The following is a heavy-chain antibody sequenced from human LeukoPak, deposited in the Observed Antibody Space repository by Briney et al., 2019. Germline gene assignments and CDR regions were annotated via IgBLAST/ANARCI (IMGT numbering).Heavy chain of an antibody. CDR3: ARRANLYYYYYGMDV. V-gene: IGHV3-48*03. J-gene: IGHJ6*02. D-gene: IGHD2-8*01. CDR1: GFTFSSYE. CDR2: ISSSGSTI. Sequence: GGSLRLSCAASGFTFSSYEMNWVRQAPGKGLEWVSYISSSGSTIYYADSVKGRFTISRDNAKNSLYLQMNSLRVEDTAVYYCARRANLYYYYYGMDVWGQGTTVTVSS.